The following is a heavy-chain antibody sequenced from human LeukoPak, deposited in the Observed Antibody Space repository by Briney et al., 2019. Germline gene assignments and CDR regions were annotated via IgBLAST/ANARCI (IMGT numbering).Heavy chain of an antibody. CDR1: GYTFTSYG. Sequence: ASVKVSCKASGYTFTSYGITWVRQAPGQGLEWMGWINANNGATHYAQSFQARVTMTRDTSIASSYMELTGLESDDTAVYYCARGRRILGGPENAGDFFDFWGQGSLVTVSS. D-gene: IGHD3-16*01. V-gene: IGHV1-2*02. CDR3: ARGRRILGGPENAGDFFDF. CDR2: INANNGAT. J-gene: IGHJ4*01.